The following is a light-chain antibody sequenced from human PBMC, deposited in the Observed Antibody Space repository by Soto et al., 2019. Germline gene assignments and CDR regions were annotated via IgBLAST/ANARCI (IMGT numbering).Light chain of an antibody. CDR1: SGHSHYA. CDR3: QTWGAVIRV. V-gene: IGLV4-69*01. Sequence: QLVLTQSPSASASLGASVKLTCTLSSGHSHYAIAWHQQQPEKGPRYLMKVTRDGSHSKGDGIPDRFSGSSSGAERYLTISSLQSEDEADYYCQTWGAVIRVFGGGTKVTVL. CDR2: VTRDGSH. J-gene: IGLJ3*02.